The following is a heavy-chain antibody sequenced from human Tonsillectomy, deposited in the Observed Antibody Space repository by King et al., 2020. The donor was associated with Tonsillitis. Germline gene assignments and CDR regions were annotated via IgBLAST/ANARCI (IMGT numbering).Heavy chain of an antibody. V-gene: IGHV3-11*05. J-gene: IGHJ6*03. CDR1: GFTFSDYY. CDR3: ARDRLGSNMDV. Sequence: QVQLVESGGGLVKPGGSLRLSCAASGFTFSDYYMSWIRQAPGKGLEWVSYISSSSSYTNYADSVKGRFTISSDNAKNSLYLQMNSLRAADTAVYYCARDRLGSNMDVWGKGTTVTVSS. D-gene: IGHD4-17*01. CDR2: ISSSSSYT.